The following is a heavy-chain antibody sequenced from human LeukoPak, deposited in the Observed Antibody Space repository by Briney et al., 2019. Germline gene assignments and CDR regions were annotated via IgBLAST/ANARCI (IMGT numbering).Heavy chain of an antibody. D-gene: IGHD2-2*01. J-gene: IGHJ5*02. CDR3: ARGLRRLDIVVVPAAPQSPDWFDP. CDR1: GGSFSGYY. CDR2: INHSGST. V-gene: IGHV4-34*01. Sequence: SETLSLTCAVYGGSFSGYYWSWIRQPPGKGLEWIGEINHSGSTNYNPSLKSRVTISVDTSKNQFSLKLSSVTAADTAVYYCARGLRRLDIVVVPAAPQSPDWFDPWGQGTLVTVSS.